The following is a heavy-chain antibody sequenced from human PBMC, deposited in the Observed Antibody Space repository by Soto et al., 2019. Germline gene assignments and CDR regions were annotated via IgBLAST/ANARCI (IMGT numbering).Heavy chain of an antibody. CDR3: ARDLGSGWPYYYYGMDV. CDR2: IYSGGST. CDR1: GFTVSSNY. J-gene: IGHJ6*02. D-gene: IGHD6-19*01. V-gene: IGHV3-66*01. Sequence: AGGSLRLSCAASGFTVSSNYMSWVRQAPGKGLEWVSVIYSGGSTYYADSVKGRFTISRDNSKNTLYLQMNSLRAEDTAVYYCARDLGSGWPYYYYGMDVWGQGTAVTVSS.